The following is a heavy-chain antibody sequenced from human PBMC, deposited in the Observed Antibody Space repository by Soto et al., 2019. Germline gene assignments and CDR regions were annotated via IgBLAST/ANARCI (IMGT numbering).Heavy chain of an antibody. CDR2: IYSGGST. V-gene: IGHV3-53*01. J-gene: IGHJ5*02. CDR3: ARGPEGSSSSRAVDGGWFDP. Sequence: EVQLVESGGGLIQPGGSLRLSCAASGFTVSSNYMSWVRQAPGKGLEWVSVIYSGGSTYYADSVKGRFTISRDNSKNTLYLEMNGLSAEDTAVYYCARGPEGSSSSRAVDGGWFDPWGQGTLVTVSS. CDR1: GFTVSSNY. D-gene: IGHD6-13*01.